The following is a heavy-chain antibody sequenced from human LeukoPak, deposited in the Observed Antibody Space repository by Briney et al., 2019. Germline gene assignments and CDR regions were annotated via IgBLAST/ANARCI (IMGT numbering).Heavy chain of an antibody. CDR2: ISAYNGNT. V-gene: IGHV1-18*04. CDR3: ARDNHGYDLGGNWFGP. Sequence: ASVKVSCKASGYTFTSYGICWVRQAPGQGLEWMGCISAYNGNTNYAQKLQGRVTMTADTSTSTAYMELRSLRSDDTAVYYCARDNHGYDLGGNWFGPSGQGAPVTVSS. CDR1: GYTFTSYG. J-gene: IGHJ5*01. D-gene: IGHD5-12*01.